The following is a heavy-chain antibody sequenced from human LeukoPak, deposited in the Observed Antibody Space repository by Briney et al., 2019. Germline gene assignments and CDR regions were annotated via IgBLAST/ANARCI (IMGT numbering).Heavy chain of an antibody. Sequence: SETLSLTCAVYGGSFSDYYWSWIRQPPGKGLEYIGEINHSGITNYNPSLKSRVTISVDTSKNQFSLKLSSVTAADTAVYYCARHSDSYGDRGPGYWGQGTLVTVSS. J-gene: IGHJ4*02. CDR3: ARHSDSYGDRGPGY. CDR1: GGSFSDYY. D-gene: IGHD5-18*01. CDR2: INHSGIT. V-gene: IGHV4-34*01.